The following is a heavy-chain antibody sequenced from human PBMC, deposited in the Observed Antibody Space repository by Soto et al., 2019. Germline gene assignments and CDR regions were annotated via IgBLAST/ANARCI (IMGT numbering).Heavy chain of an antibody. V-gene: IGHV4-34*01. CDR1: GGSFSGYY. J-gene: IGHJ4*02. Sequence: ETLSLTCAVYGGSFSGYYWTWIRQPPGTGLEWIGEINHSGSTNYNPSLKSRVSISVDTSKNQFSLKLTSVTATDTAVYYCARDKITGLFDYWGQGTLVTVSS. D-gene: IGHD2-8*02. CDR2: INHSGST. CDR3: ARDKITGLFDY.